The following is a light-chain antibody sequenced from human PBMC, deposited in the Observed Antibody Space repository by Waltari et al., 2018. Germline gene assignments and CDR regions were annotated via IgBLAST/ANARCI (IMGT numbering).Light chain of an antibody. CDR3: MQALQTPWT. Sequence: IVMTQSPLSLPVTPGEPASISCRSSQGLLHSNGNNYLDWYLQKPGQSPQLLIYLGSNRASGVPDRFSGSGSGTDFTLKISRVEAEDVGVYYCMQALQTPWTFGQGTKVEIK. V-gene: IGKV2-28*01. J-gene: IGKJ1*01. CDR1: QGLLHSNGNNY. CDR2: LGS.